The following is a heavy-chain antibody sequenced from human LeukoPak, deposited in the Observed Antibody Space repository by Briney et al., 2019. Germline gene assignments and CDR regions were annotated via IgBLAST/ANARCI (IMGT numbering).Heavy chain of an antibody. D-gene: IGHD6-19*01. V-gene: IGHV1-69*05. Sequence: GSSVKVSCKASEGTFSSYAISWVRQAPGQGLEWMGRIIPIFGTANYAQKFQGRVTITTDESTSTAYMELSSLRSEDTAVYYCARRRESSGLIFDYWGQGTLVTVSS. J-gene: IGHJ4*02. CDR1: EGTFSSYA. CDR3: ARRRESSGLIFDY. CDR2: IIPIFGTA.